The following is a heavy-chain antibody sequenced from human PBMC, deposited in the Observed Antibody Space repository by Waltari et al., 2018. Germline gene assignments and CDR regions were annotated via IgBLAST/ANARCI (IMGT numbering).Heavy chain of an antibody. CDR2: IYYSGST. V-gene: IGHV4-59*08. CDR1: GGSISSYY. Sequence: QVQLQESGPGLVKPSETLSLTCTVSGGSISSYYWSWIRQPPGKGLEWIGYIYYSGSTNYNPSLKSRVTISVDTSKNQFSLKLSSVTAADTAVYYCARHLAPSPWELLHWFAFDIWGQGTMVTVSS. CDR3: ARHLAPSPWELLHWFAFDI. J-gene: IGHJ3*02. D-gene: IGHD1-26*01.